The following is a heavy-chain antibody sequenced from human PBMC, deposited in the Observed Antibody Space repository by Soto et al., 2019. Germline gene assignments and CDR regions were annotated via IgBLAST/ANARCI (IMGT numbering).Heavy chain of an antibody. D-gene: IGHD2-21*02. Sequence: QVQLVQSGAEVRRPGASVRVSCKASGYSFIDYYINWVRQAPGQGLEWMGWINPKDGATKSAQKFQDWVTMTSDTSHTTAYLDLLSDDPAVYYCARGRHVVATPARDDWFDPWGQGNLVTVSS. CDR2: INPKDGAT. CDR1: GYSFIDYY. V-gene: IGHV1-2*04. J-gene: IGHJ5*02. CDR3: ARGRHVVATPARDDWFDP.